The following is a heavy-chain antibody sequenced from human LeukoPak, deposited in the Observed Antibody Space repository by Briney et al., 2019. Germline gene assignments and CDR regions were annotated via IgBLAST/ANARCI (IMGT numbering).Heavy chain of an antibody. J-gene: IGHJ4*02. Sequence: GGSLGLSCAASGFTFSIHAMSWVRPALGKGLKGVSGIKDSGESTYHADSVKGRFTISRDNTKNTLYLQMNSLRAEDTAVYYCAKSLDLAVAGIDYWGQGTLVTVSS. CDR1: GFTFSIHA. CDR3: AKSLDLAVAGIDY. D-gene: IGHD6-19*01. CDR2: IKDSGEST. V-gene: IGHV3-23*01.